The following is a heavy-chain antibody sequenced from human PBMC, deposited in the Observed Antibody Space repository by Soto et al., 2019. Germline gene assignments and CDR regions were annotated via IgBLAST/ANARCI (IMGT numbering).Heavy chain of an antibody. V-gene: IGHV4-59*01. Sequence: WSGVQGTTGKGLEWIGYVYYSGSTKYNPSLESRVTISVDMSNNQFSLMLTSVTAADTAVYYCAKYRRPAAEGYSLDIWGQ. CDR2: VYYSGST. CDR3: AKYRRPAAEGYSLDI. J-gene: IGHJ1*01. D-gene: IGHD1-26*01.